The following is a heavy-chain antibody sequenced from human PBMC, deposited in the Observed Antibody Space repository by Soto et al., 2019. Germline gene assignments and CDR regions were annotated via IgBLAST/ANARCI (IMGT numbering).Heavy chain of an antibody. V-gene: IGHV3-7*01. CDR3: ARDHINGWKFDY. D-gene: IGHD6-19*01. Sequence: PGGSLSLSCAASGFTFSSYSMNLVRQAPGKGLEWVANIMQDGSQNYYVDSVKGRFTTSRDNTKNSFYLQMNSLRAEDTAVYYCARDHINGWKFDYWGRGTLVTVSS. CDR2: IMQDGSQN. J-gene: IGHJ4*02. CDR1: GFTFSSYS.